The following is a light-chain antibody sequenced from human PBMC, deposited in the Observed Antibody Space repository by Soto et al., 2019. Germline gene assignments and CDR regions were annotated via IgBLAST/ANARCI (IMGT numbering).Light chain of an antibody. J-gene: IGLJ1*01. CDR2: DVS. CDR3: SSHTSSSTPYV. CDR1: SSDVGGYNY. V-gene: IGLV2-14*01. Sequence: QSALTQPASVSGSPGQSITISCTGTSSDVGGYNYVSWYQQDPGKAPKLMIYDVSNRPSGVSNRFSGSKSANTASLTISGLQAEDEADYYCSSHTSSSTPYVFGTGTKVTVL.